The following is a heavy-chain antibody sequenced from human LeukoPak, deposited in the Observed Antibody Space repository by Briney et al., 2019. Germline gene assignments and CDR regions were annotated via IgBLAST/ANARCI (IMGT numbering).Heavy chain of an antibody. CDR2: IRSKANSYAT. CDR1: GFTFSGSA. V-gene: IGHV3-73*01. Sequence: GGSLRLSCAASGFTFSGSAMHWVRQASGKGLEWVGRIRSKANSYATAYAASVKGRFTISRDDSKNTAYLQMNSLKTEDTAVYYCTRGVVTAATYYYYYYMDVWSKGTTVTVSS. D-gene: IGHD2-15*01. CDR3: TRGVVTAATYYYYYYMDV. J-gene: IGHJ6*03.